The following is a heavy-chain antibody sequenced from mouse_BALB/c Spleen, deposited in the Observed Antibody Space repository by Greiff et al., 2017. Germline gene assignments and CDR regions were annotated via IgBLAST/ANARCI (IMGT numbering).Heavy chain of an antibody. V-gene: IGHV4-1*02. J-gene: IGHJ4*01. D-gene: IGHD1-2*01. CDR2: INPDSSTI. Sequence: EVHLVESGGGLVQPGGSLKLSCAASGFDFSRYWMSWVRQAPGKGLEWIGEINPDSSTINYTPSLKDKFIISRDNAKNTLYLQMSKVRSEDTALYYCARLDYGYRYYAMDYWGQGTSVTVSS. CDR1: GFDFSRYW. CDR3: ARLDYGYRYYAMDY.